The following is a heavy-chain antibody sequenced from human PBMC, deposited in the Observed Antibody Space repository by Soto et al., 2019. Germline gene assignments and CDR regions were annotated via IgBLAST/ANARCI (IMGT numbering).Heavy chain of an antibody. CDR1: GGSISSGGYS. CDR3: ERAYYANKGYRVGV. CDR2: IYHSGST. D-gene: IGHD3-16*01. J-gene: IGHJ4*02. Sequence: SETLSLTCAVSGGSISSGGYSWSWIRQPPGKGLEWIGYIYHSGSTYYNPSLKSRVTISVDRSKNQFSLKLSSVTAADTAVYYCERAYYANKGYRVGVWGQGRLVTVSS. V-gene: IGHV4-30-2*01.